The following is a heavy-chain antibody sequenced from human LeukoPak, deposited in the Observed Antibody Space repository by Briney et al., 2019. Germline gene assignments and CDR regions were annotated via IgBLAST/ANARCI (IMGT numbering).Heavy chain of an antibody. D-gene: IGHD5-18*01. CDR2: IYYSGST. J-gene: IGHJ4*02. V-gene: IGHV4-59*12. CDR3: ARVVPGYSYGPTDY. Sequence: SETLSLTCTVSGGSISSYYWSWIRQPPGKGLEWIGYIYYSGSTNYNPSLKSRVTISVDTSKNQFSLKLSSVTAADTAVYYCARVVPGYSYGPTDYWGQGTLVTVSS. CDR1: GGSISSYY.